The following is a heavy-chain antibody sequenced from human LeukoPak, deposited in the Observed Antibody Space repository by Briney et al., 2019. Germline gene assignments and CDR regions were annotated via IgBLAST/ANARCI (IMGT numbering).Heavy chain of an antibody. D-gene: IGHD3-10*02. J-gene: IGHJ6*02. CDR3: ARDLYYVSWYYYYGMDV. CDR1: GFTFSSYS. Sequence: PGGSLRLSCAASGFTFSSYSMNWVRQAPGKGLEWVSSISSSSSYIYYADSVKGRFTISRDNAKNSLYLQMNSLRAEDTAVYYCARDLYYVSWYYYYGMDVWGQGTLVTVSS. CDR2: ISSSSSYI. V-gene: IGHV3-21*01.